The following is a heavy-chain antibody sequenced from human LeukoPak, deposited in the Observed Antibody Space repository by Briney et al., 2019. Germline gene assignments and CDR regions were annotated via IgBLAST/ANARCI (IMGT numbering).Heavy chain of an antibody. Sequence: PGGSLRLSCAASGFTFSSYWMSWVRQAPGKGLEWVANIKQDGSETNYVDSVEGRFTISRDNAQNSLFLQMDSLRAEDTAVYFCARDRWALTSAVFMDYWGQGALVTVSS. CDR2: IKQDGSET. CDR3: ARDRWALTSAVFMDY. CDR1: GFTFSSYW. J-gene: IGHJ4*02. D-gene: IGHD2-2*01. V-gene: IGHV3-7*05.